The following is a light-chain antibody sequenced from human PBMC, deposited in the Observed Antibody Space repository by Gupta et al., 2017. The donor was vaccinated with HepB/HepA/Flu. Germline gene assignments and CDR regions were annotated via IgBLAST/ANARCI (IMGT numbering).Light chain of an antibody. CDR1: SSDVGGYNY. V-gene: IGLV2-14*01. CDR2: GVS. CDR3: ISYTRSSTPHVV. J-gene: IGLJ2*01. Sequence: SALSPPASAPGSPVQPISIPCTGPSSDVGGYNYVPWYQPRPGKAPNVIIYGVSNRPSGVSNRFSGSKPGNTASLTTSGLQAEVEAYYCCISYTRSSTPHVVFGGGTKLTVL.